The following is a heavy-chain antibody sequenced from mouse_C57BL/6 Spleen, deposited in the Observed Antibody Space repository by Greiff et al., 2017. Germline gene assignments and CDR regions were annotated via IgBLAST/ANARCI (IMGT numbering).Heavy chain of an antibody. CDR1: GYTFTDYE. CDR2: IDPETGGT. Sequence: VQLQQSGAELVRPGASVTMSCKASGYTFTDYEMHWVKQTHVDGLEWIGAIDPETGGTAYNQKFKGKAILTADKSSSTAYMELRSLTSEDSAVYYCTGRGYGSYYFDYWGQGTTLTVSS. V-gene: IGHV1-15*01. J-gene: IGHJ2*01. CDR3: TGRGYGSYYFDY. D-gene: IGHD2-10*02.